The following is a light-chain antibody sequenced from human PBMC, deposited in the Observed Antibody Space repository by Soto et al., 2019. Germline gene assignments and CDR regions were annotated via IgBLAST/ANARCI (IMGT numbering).Light chain of an antibody. J-gene: IGLJ2*01. CDR2: RNN. V-gene: IGLV1-47*01. CDR3: AAWDDSLHAVL. Sequence: QSVLTQPPSASGTPGQRVTISCSGSTSNIGNNYVYWYQQLPRTAPKLLIYRNNQRPSGVPDRFSGSKSGTSGSLVISGLRSEDEADYYCAAWDDSLHAVLFGGGTKLTVL. CDR1: TSNIGNNY.